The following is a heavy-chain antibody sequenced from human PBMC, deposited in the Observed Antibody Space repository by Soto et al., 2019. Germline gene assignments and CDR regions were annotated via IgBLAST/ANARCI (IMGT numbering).Heavy chain of an antibody. J-gene: IGHJ3*02. CDR3: ATGDSHAFDI. Sequence: EVPLVESGGGLVQPGESLRLSCAASGFTFSSYWMHWVRQAPGKGLVWVSRINSDGTSTSYAGSVKGRFTISRDNAKNTLFLQVGSLRAEYTAVYYCATGDSHAFDIWGQGTMVTVSS. V-gene: IGHV3-74*01. CDR2: INSDGTST. D-gene: IGHD7-27*01. CDR1: GFTFSSYW.